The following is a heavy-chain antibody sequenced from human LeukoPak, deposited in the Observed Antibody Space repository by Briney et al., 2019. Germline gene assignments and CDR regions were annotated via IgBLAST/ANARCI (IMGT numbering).Heavy chain of an antibody. CDR1: GYTFTGYY. V-gene: IGHV1-2*02. D-gene: IGHD3-22*01. Sequence: ASVKVSCKASGYTFTGYYMHWVRQAPGQGLEWMGWINPNSGGTNYAQKFQGRVTMTRDTSISTAYMELSRLRSDDTAVYYCAKAHGTYYYDSSGRNWFDPWGQGTLVTVSS. J-gene: IGHJ5*02. CDR2: INPNSGGT. CDR3: AKAHGTYYYDSSGRNWFDP.